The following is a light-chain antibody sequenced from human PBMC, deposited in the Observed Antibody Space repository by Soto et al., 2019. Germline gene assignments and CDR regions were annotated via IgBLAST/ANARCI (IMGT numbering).Light chain of an antibody. CDR2: WAS. J-gene: IGKJ1*01. V-gene: IGKV4-1*01. CDR1: QXXLYSSNNKNY. Sequence: DIVMTHSPYSLALSLVDMSTXDXKXXQXXLYSSNNKNYLAWYQQKPGQPPKLLIYWASTRESGVPDRFSGSGSGTDFTLTISSLQAEDVAVYYCQQYYSTPPTFGQGTKVDIK. CDR3: QQYYSTPPT.